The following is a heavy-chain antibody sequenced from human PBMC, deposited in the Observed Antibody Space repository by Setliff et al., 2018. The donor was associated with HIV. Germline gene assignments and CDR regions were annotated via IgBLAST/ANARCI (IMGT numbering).Heavy chain of an antibody. CDR2: IGTGGDT. CDR3: VRAEYKSDHY. J-gene: IGHJ4*02. CDR1: GFTFSSYD. Sequence: GGSLRLSCEASGFTFSSYDFHWVRQAAGKGLEWVSAIGTGGDTYYADSVKGRFTISRDNSKNTLYLQMSSLRTEDTAVYYCVRAEYKSDHYWGQGTLVTVSS. D-gene: IGHD1-20*01. V-gene: IGHV3-13*01.